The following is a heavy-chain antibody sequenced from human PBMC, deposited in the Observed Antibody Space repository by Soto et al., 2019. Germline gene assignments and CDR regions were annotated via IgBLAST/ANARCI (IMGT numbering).Heavy chain of an antibody. J-gene: IGHJ6*02. CDR1: GVSISSSSYY. CDR2: IYYSGST. Sequence: SETLSLTCTVSGVSISSSSYYWGWIRQPPGKGLEWIGSIYYSGSTYYNPSLKSRVTISVDTSKNQFSLKLSSVTAADTAVYYCARRRDYYYGMDVWGQGTTVTVSS. CDR3: ARRRDYYYGMDV. V-gene: IGHV4-39*01.